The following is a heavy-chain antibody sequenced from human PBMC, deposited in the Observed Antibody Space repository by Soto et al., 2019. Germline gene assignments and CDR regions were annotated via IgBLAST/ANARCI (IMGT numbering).Heavy chain of an antibody. Sequence: GASVKVSCKASGYTFSNFGLSWVRQAPGQGLEWRGWISGYNGNTNSAERFQGRVTMTTDTSTSTAYMEVRSLTSDDTAVYYCAXDKGYGFGWSSSSGMDVWGRGTTVTVSS. J-gene: IGHJ6*02. D-gene: IGHD5-18*01. V-gene: IGHV1-18*01. CDR1: GYTFSNFG. CDR2: ISGYNGNT. CDR3: AXDKGYGFGWSSSSGMDV.